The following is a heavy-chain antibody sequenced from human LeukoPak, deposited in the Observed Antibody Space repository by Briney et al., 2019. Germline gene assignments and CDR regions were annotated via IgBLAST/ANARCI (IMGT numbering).Heavy chain of an antibody. CDR2: ISSSGSTI. CDR1: GFTFSSYS. J-gene: IGHJ4*02. CDR3: AVLFSSLYDDDY. D-gene: IGHD2-21*01. Sequence: GGSLRLSCAASGFTFSSYSMNWVRQAPGKGLEWVSYISSSGSTIYYADSVKGRFTISRDNAKNSLYLQMNSLKTEDTAVYYCAVLFSSLYDDDYWGQGTLVTVS. V-gene: IGHV3-48*04.